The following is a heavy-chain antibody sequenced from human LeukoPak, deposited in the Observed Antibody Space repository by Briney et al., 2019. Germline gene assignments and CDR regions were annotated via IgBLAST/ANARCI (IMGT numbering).Heavy chain of an antibody. D-gene: IGHD6-19*01. J-gene: IGHJ6*02. CDR3: ARVHSSGWYYYYYGMDV. CDR1: GGSFTGYY. CDR2: INHSGST. Sequence: PETLSLTCALYGGSFTGYYGSWGRQPPGKGVGWVGEINHSGSTNYNLSLKSRVTISVDTSKTQSSLKLSSVTAADTAVYYCARVHSSGWYYYYYGMDVWGQGTPVTVSS. V-gene: IGHV4-34*01.